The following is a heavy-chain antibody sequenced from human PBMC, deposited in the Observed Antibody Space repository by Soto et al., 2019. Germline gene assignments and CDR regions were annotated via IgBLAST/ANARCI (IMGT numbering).Heavy chain of an antibody. CDR3: ARDLPSGFASDY. V-gene: IGHV1-69*13. J-gene: IGHJ4*02. Sequence: ASVKVSCKASGGTFSSYAISWVRQAPGQGLEWMGGIIPIFGTANYAQKFQGRVTITADESTSTAYMELSSLRSEDTAVYYCARDLPSGFASDYWGQGTLVTVSS. CDR2: IIPIFGTA. D-gene: IGHD1-1*01. CDR1: GGTFSSYA.